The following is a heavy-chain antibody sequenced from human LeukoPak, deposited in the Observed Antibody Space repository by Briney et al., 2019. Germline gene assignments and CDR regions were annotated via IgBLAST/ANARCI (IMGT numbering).Heavy chain of an antibody. D-gene: IGHD1-14*01. V-gene: IGHV1-2*02. J-gene: IGHJ3*02. CDR2: INANSGGP. Sequence: GASVKVSYKASGFTFTGYYIHWVRQAPGQRFEWIGWINANSGGPKYAQKFQGRVTMTRDTSISTAYMELTSLKSDDTAVYFCAREIPSTIDGYDIWGQGTMVTVSS. CDR3: AREIPSTIDGYDI. CDR1: GFTFTGYY.